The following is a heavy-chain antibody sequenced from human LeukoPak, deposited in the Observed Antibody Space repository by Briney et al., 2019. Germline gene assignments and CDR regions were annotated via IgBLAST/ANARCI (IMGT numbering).Heavy chain of an antibody. D-gene: IGHD3-9*01. V-gene: IGHV4-61*02. CDR1: GGSISSGSYY. Sequence: PSETLSLTCTVSGGSISSGSYYWSWIRQPAGKGLEWIGRIYTSGSTNYNPSLKSRVTISVDTSKNQFSLKLSSVTAADTAVYYCARDSSMYYDILTGYQGFDYWGQGTLVTVSS. CDR3: ARDSSMYYDILTGYQGFDY. J-gene: IGHJ4*02. CDR2: IYTSGST.